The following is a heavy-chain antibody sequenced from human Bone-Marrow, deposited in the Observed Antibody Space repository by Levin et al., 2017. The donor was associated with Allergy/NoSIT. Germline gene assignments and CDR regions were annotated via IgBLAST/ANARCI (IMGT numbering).Heavy chain of an antibody. CDR1: GFTFNIFG. CDR2: LSYDGTNE. CDR3: TKDREPIAARLFDH. V-gene: IGHV3-30*18. J-gene: IGHJ4*02. D-gene: IGHD6-6*01. Sequence: GESLKISCAASGFTFNIFGMHWVRQTPGKGLEWVAFLSYDGTNEYFADSVKGRFTISRDNSNSTLSLQMNSLRVEDTGVYYCTKDREPIAARLFDHWGQGTLVTVSS.